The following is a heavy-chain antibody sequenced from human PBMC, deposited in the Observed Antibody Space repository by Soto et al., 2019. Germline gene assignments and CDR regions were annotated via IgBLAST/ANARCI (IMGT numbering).Heavy chain of an antibody. V-gene: IGHV3-15*01. Sequence: EVQLVESGGGLVKPGGSLRLSCAASGFTFSNAWMSWVRQAPGKGLEWVGRIKSKTDGGTTDYAAPVKGRFTISRDDSKNTLYLQMNSLKTEDTAVYYCTTLIYDATTGDDYWGQGTLVTVSS. J-gene: IGHJ4*02. CDR1: GFTFSNAW. CDR2: IKSKTDGGTT. D-gene: IGHD3-3*01. CDR3: TTLIYDATTGDDY.